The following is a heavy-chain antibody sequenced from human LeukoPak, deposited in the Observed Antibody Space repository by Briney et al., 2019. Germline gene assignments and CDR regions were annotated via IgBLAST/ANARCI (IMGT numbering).Heavy chain of an antibody. J-gene: IGHJ4*02. Sequence: ASVKVSCKASGGTFSSYAISWVRQAPGQGLEWMGRISAYNGNTNYAQKLQGRVTMTTDTSTSTAYMELRSLRSDDTAVYYCARGISDYYYDSSGYYPNWGQGTLVTVSS. D-gene: IGHD3-22*01. V-gene: IGHV1-18*01. CDR1: GGTFSSYA. CDR3: ARGISDYYYDSSGYYPN. CDR2: ISAYNGNT.